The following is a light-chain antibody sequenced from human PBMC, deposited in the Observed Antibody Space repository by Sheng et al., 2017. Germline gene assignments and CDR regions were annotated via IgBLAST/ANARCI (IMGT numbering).Light chain of an antibody. J-gene: IGKJ4*01. CDR2: DAS. CDR3: LQHDSYPLT. Sequence: IQMTQSPSTLSASVGDRVIITCRASQSLNNALAWYQVKPGKAPKFLIYDASTLQRGVPSRFSGSGSGTDFTLTISSLQPDDVATYYCLQHDSYPLTFGGGTKVEIK. CDR1: QSLNNA. V-gene: IGKV1-17*01.